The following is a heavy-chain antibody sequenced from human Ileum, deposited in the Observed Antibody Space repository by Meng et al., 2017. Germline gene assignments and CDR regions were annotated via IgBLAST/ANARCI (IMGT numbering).Heavy chain of an antibody. V-gene: IGHV1-3*01. D-gene: IGHD1-26*01. Sequence: QVQLVQSGAEGKKPGASVKVPCKASEYTFINNALHWMRQAHGQSLEWVGWINAGIGDTKYSQNLQGRVTITRDTSARTTYMELRSLKSEDTATYYCARDRGATYSFDYWGKGTLVTVSS. J-gene: IGHJ4*02. CDR3: ARDRGATYSFDY. CDR2: INAGIGDT. CDR1: EYTFINNA.